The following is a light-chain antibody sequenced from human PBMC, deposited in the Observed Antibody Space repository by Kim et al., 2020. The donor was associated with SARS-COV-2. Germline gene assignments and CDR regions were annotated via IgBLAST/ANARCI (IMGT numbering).Light chain of an antibody. CDR3: QVWDSSSDHLV. J-gene: IGLJ2*01. CDR1: NIGSKS. Sequence: SYELTQPPSVSVAPGKTARITCGGNNIGSKSVHWYQQKPGQAPVLVIYYDSDRPSGIPERFSGSNSGNTATLTISRVGAGDEADYYCQVWDSSSDHLVFGGGTQLTVL. CDR2: YDS. V-gene: IGLV3-21*04.